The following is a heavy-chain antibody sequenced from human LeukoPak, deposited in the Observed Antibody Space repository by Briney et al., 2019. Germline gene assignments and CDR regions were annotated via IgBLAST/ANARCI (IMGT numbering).Heavy chain of an antibody. D-gene: IGHD4-11*01. CDR1: GFTFTSSA. V-gene: IGHV1-58*01. J-gene: IGHJ4*02. CDR2: IVVGSGNT. Sequence: SVKVSSKASGFTFTSSAVQWVRQARGQRLEWIGWIVVGSGNTNYAQKFQERVTITRDMSTSTAYMELSSLRSEDTAVYYCAAEAGYSKTSGDYWGQGTLVTVSS. CDR3: AAEAGYSKTSGDY.